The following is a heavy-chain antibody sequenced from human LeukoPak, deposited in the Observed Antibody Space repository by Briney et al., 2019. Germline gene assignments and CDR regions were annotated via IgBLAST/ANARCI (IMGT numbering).Heavy chain of an antibody. D-gene: IGHD6-19*01. CDR3: ARHTVPAVAGLFDY. J-gene: IGHJ4*02. CDR1: GYSFTSYW. CDR2: IYPGDSDT. V-gene: IGHV5-51*01. Sequence: GESLKISCKGFGYSFTSYWIAWVRQMPGKGLEWMGIIYPGDSDTRYSPSFQGQVTISADKFISTAYLQWSSLKASDTAMYYCARHTVPAVAGLFDYWGQETLVTVSS.